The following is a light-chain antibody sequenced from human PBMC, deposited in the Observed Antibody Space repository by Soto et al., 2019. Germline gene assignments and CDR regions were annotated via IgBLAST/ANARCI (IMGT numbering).Light chain of an antibody. CDR2: DAS. Sequence: EIVLTQSPGTLSLSPGERATLSCRASQSVSSSYLAWYQQKPGQAPRLLIFDASSRATGIPDRFSGSGSGTGFTLTISRLEPEDFTVYYCQQYGSSPPITFGQGTRLEIK. CDR1: QSVSSSY. CDR3: QQYGSSPPIT. V-gene: IGKV3-20*01. J-gene: IGKJ5*01.